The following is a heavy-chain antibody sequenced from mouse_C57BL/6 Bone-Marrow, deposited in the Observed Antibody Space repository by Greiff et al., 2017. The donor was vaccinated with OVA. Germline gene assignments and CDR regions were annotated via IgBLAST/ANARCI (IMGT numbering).Heavy chain of an antibody. V-gene: IGHV1-15*01. CDR3: TREDDYDDDGWCAY. CDR2: IDPETGGT. J-gene: IGHJ3*01. CDR1: GYTFTDYE. D-gene: IGHD2-4*01. Sequence: VQLQESGAELVRPGASVTLSCKASGYTFTDYEMHWVKQTPVHGLEWIGAIDPETGGTAYNQKFKGKAILTADKSSSTAYMELRSLTSEDSAVYYGTREDDYDDDGWCAYWGQGTLVTVSA.